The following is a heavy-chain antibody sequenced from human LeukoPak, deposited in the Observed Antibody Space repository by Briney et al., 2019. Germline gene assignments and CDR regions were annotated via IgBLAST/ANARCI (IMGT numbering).Heavy chain of an antibody. CDR3: ARDGCSGGSCYSGFDY. J-gene: IGHJ4*02. D-gene: IGHD2-15*01. CDR1: GGSISSGDYY. Sequence: SETLSLTCTVSGGSISSGDYYWSWIRQPAGKGLEWIGRLYTRGSINYNPSLKSRVTISVDTSKNQFSLKLSFVTAADTAVYYCARDGCSGGSCYSGFDYWGQGTLVTVSS. V-gene: IGHV4-61*02. CDR2: LYTRGSI.